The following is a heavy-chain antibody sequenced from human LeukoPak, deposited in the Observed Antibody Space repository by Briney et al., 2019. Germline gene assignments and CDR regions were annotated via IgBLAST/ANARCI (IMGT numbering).Heavy chain of an antibody. CDR1: GFTVSSNY. D-gene: IGHD3-3*01. Sequence: GGSLRLSCAASGFTVSSNYMSWVRQAPGKGLEWVSVIYSGGSTYYADSVKGRFTISRDNSKNTLYLQMNSLRAEDTAAYYCAHSYDFWSGFGYWGQGTLVTVSS. V-gene: IGHV3-53*01. CDR3: AHSYDFWSGFGY. CDR2: IYSGGST. J-gene: IGHJ4*02.